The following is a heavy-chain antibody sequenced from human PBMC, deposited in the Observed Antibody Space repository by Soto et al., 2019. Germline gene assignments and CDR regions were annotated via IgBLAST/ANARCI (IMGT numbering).Heavy chain of an antibody. V-gene: IGHV1-2*04. CDR3: ARANDLSYYYGMDV. CDR2: INPSSGGT. J-gene: IGHJ6*02. D-gene: IGHD3-3*01. CDR1: GYTFTGYY. Sequence: AASVKVSCKASGYTFTGYYMHWVRQAPGQGLEWMGWINPSSGGTNYAQKFQGWVTMTRDTSISTAYMELSRLRSDDTAVYYCARANDLSYYYGMDVWGQGTTVTVYS.